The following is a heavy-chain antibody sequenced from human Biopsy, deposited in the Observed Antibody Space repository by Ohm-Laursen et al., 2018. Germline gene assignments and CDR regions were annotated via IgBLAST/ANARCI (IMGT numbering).Heavy chain of an antibody. J-gene: IGHJ6*02. V-gene: IGHV4-34*01. Sequence: GTLSLTCAVSGGSFNDYSWTRIRRSPGKGLEWIGEIKQSGDTKYNPSLKSRVTISADTSRNQFSLKLTSVTAADTALYFCARGVLVTKYITAWYGLATYPKPSGFEYRGMDVWGQGTTVTVSS. CDR2: IKQSGDT. CDR3: ARGVLVTKYITAWYGLATYPKPSGFEYRGMDV. D-gene: IGHD5-18*01. CDR1: GGSFNDYS.